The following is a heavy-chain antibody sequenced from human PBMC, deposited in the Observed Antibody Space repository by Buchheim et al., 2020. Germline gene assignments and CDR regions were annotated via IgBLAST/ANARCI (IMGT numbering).Heavy chain of an antibody. CDR2: INHSGST. D-gene: IGHD3-22*01. CDR3: ARGNYDSSGYYVEPFDY. J-gene: IGHJ4*02. V-gene: IGHV4-30-4*01. CDR1: GGSISIGAYY. Sequence: QVQLQESGPGLVKPSQTLSLTCTVSGGSISIGAYYWSWIRQPPGKGLEWIGEINHSGSTNYNPSLKSRFTISVDTSKNHFSLKLSSVTAADTAVYYCARGNYDSSGYYVEPFDYWGQGTL.